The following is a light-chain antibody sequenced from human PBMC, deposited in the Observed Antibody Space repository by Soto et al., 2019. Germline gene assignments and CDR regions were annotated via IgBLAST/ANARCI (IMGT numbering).Light chain of an antibody. J-gene: IGLJ1*01. V-gene: IGLV3-21*02. CDR2: DDR. CDR3: QVWDSGSDHYV. CDR1: DIGGKS. Sequence: SYELTQPPSVSVAPGQTARITCGGNDIGGKSVHWYQQRPGQAPVLVVYDDRDRPSGIPERFSGSNSGNTATLTISRVEAGDEADYYCQVWDSGSDHYVFGSGTKVTVL.